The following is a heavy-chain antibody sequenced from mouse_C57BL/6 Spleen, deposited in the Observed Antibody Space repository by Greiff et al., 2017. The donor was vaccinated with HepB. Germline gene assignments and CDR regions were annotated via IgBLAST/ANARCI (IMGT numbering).Heavy chain of an antibody. Sequence: VQLQQSGPELVKPGASVKISCKASGYTFTDYYMNWVKQSHGKSLEWIGDINPNNGGTSYNQKFKGKATLTVDKSSSTAYMELRSLTSEDSAVYYCARDYYGSSKGYWGQGTTLTVSS. CDR1: GYTFTDYY. J-gene: IGHJ2*01. CDR2: INPNNGGT. CDR3: ARDYYGSSKGY. D-gene: IGHD1-1*01. V-gene: IGHV1-26*01.